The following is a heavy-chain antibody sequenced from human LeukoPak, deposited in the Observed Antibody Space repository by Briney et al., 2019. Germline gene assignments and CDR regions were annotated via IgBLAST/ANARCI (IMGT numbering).Heavy chain of an antibody. CDR1: GGSISSYY. CDR3: ARKVVVTTSYYYYYYMDV. Sequence: SETLSLTCTVSGGSISSYYWSWIRQPAGKGLEWIGRIYSSGSTNYNPSLKSRVTMSVDRSKNQFSLKLSSVTAADTAVYYCARKVVVTTSYYYYYYMDVWGKGTTVTVSS. CDR2: IYSSGST. V-gene: IGHV4-4*07. J-gene: IGHJ6*03. D-gene: IGHD3-22*01.